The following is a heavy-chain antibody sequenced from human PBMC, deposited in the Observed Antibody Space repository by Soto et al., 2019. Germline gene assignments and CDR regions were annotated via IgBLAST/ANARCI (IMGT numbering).Heavy chain of an antibody. CDR3: ARKITMVRGVIDWFDP. Sequence: LSLTCAVYGGSFSGYYWSWIRQPPGKGLEWIGEINHSGSTNYNPSLKSRVTISVDTSKNQFSLKLSSVTAADTAVYYCARKITMVRGVIDWFDPWGQGTLVTVSS. V-gene: IGHV4-34*01. D-gene: IGHD3-10*01. CDR1: GGSFSGYY. CDR2: INHSGST. J-gene: IGHJ5*02.